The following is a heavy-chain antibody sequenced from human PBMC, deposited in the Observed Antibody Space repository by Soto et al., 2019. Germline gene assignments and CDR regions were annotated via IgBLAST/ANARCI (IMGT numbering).Heavy chain of an antibody. V-gene: IGHV3-23*01. D-gene: IGHD6-6*01. CDR2: ISDGGDLT. J-gene: IGHJ3*02. CDR1: GFAFSSHP. CDR3: ARRAFGSSRSFDI. Sequence: GGSLRLSCTCSGFAFSSHPMSWVRQAPERGLEWVSGISDGGDLTYNADSVRGRFTISRDNSKSTLFLQMNSLRVEDTAVYYCARRAFGSSRSFDIWGQGTIVTVSS.